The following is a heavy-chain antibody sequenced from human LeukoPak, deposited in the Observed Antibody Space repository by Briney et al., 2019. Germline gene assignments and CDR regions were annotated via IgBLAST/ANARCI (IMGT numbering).Heavy chain of an antibody. CDR1: GVAFGTYV. J-gene: IGHJ4*02. V-gene: IGHV3-30*18. D-gene: IGHD3-16*01. CDR3: AKDLGDARSWYLDY. CDR2: IAHDGSIK. Sequence: PGGSLRLSCAASGVAFGTYVMHWVRQTPGKGLEWVAVIAHDGSIKYYGESVKGRFTISRDSSKNTLYLQMNSLRNEDTAVYYCAKDLGDARSWYLDYWGQGTLVTVSS.